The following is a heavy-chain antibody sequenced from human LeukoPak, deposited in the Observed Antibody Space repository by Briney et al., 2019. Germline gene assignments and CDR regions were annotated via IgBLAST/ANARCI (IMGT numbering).Heavy chain of an antibody. J-gene: IGHJ4*02. CDR3: ARVGAKYEGAYFDI. CDR1: GFAFSTYK. V-gene: IGHV3-21*01. D-gene: IGHD1-26*01. Sequence: PGGSLRLSCAASGFAFSTYKMSWVRQSPGRGLEWVSSLSGSSRYIYYGDSVKGRFTISRDNAKNSLFLQMNSLSPEDTAVYYCARVGAKYEGAYFDIWGQGTLVSVSS. CDR2: LSGSSRYI.